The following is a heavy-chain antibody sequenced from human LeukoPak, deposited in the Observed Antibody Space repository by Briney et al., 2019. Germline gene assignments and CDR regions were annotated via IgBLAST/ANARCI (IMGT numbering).Heavy chain of an antibody. CDR2: IYYSGST. D-gene: IGHD3-9*01. CDR3: ARGEKCDDILTGYYTRNWFDP. CDR1: GGSISSSSYY. Sequence: SETLSLTCTVSGGSISSSSYYWGWIRQPPGKGLEWIGSIYYSGSTNYNPSLKSRVTISVDTSKNHFSLKLSSVTAADTAVYYCARGEKCDDILTGYYTRNWFDPWGEGTLVTVSS. V-gene: IGHV4-39*07. J-gene: IGHJ5*02.